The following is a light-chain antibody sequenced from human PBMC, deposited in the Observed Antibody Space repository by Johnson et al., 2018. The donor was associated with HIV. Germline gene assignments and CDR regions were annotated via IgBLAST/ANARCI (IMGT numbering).Light chain of an antibody. V-gene: IGLV1-51*02. CDR1: TSNIGNNY. CDR2: ENN. J-gene: IGLJ1*01. CDR3: GTWDSSLSAYV. Sequence: QSVLTQPPSVSAAPGQKVSISCSGNTSNIGNNYVSWYQQLPETAPKLLIYENNKRPSGIPDRFSGSKSGTSATLGVTGLQTGDEADYFCGTWDSSLSAYVFGTGTTVTVL.